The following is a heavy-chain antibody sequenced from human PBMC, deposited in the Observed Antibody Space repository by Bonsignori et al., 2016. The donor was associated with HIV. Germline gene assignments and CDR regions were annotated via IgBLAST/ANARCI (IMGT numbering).Heavy chain of an antibody. V-gene: IGHV1-46*02. CDR2: INPSSGTS. CDR1: GYTFDYKY. Sequence: QVQLVQSGAEVKKPGASVKVSCKASGYTFDYKYMHWVRQAPGQGLEWMGIINPSSGTSTHAQKFQGRVTMTRDTSTSTVYMELSSLRSEDTALYYCARANSGSYDYWGPGERWSP. CDR3: ARANSGSYDY. J-gene: IGHJ4*02. D-gene: IGHD3-10*01.